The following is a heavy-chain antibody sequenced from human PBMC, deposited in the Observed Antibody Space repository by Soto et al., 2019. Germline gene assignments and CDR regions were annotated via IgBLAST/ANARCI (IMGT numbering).Heavy chain of an antibody. CDR3: ATGGVFGVVITPYYYYGMDV. J-gene: IGHJ6*02. Sequence: SVKVSCKASGCTFSSYSISWVRQAPGQGLEWMGGIIPIFGTANYAQKFQGRVTITADESTSTAYMELSSLRSEDTAVYYCATGGVFGVVITPYYYYGMDVWGQGTTVTVSS. CDR2: IIPIFGTA. D-gene: IGHD3-3*01. CDR1: GCTFSSYS. V-gene: IGHV1-69*13.